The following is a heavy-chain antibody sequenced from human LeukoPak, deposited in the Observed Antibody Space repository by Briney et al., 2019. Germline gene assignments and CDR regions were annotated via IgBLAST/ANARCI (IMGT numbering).Heavy chain of an antibody. CDR3: ARVYSSGWDSDY. CDR2: INPSGGST. V-gene: IGHV1-46*01. Sequence: ASVKVSCKASGHTFTSYYMHWVRQAPGQGLEWMGIINPSGGSTSYAQKFQGRVTMTRDTSTSTVYMELSSLRSEDTAVYYCARVYSSGWDSDYWGQGTLVTVSS. J-gene: IGHJ4*02. CDR1: GHTFTSYY. D-gene: IGHD6-19*01.